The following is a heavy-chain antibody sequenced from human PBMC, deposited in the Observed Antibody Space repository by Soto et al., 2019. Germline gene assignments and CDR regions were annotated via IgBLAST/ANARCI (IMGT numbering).Heavy chain of an antibody. CDR1: GFSVNRGDYY. V-gene: IGHV4-39*01. D-gene: IGHD3-22*01. CDR2: VYYSGGT. Sequence: PSETLSLTYTVSGFSVNRGDYYWAWMRQPPGKGLEWIGSVYYSGGTHQNPSQSRFIISIDTAKNQISLRLKSVTAADTAVYYCARHFRSYSGGYHWFGPWGQGTLVTVSS. J-gene: IGHJ5*02. CDR3: ARHFRSYSGGYHWFGP.